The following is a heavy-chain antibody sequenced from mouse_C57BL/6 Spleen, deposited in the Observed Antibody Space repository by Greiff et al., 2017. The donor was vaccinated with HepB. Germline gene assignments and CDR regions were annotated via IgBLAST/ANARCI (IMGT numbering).Heavy chain of an antibody. J-gene: IGHJ2*01. CDR2: ILPGSGST. D-gene: IGHD2-4*01. CDR1: GYTFTGYW. Sequence: LVESGAELMKPGASVKLSCKATGYTFTGYWIEWVKQRPGHGLEWIGEILPGSGSTNYNEKFKGKATFTADTSSNTAYMQLSSLTSEDSAVYYCARSGVIYYDYPYYFDYWGQGTTLTVSS. V-gene: IGHV1-9*01. CDR3: ARSGVIYYDYPYYFDY.